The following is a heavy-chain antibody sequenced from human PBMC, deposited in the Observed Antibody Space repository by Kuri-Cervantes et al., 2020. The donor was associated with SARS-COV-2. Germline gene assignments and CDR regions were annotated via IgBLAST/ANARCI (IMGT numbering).Heavy chain of an antibody. CDR2: IYYSGST. CDR1: GGSISSGGYY. J-gene: IGHJ4*02. D-gene: IGHD3-3*01. V-gene: IGHV4-39*01. CDR3: ARHRKIRFLEWLSPFDY. Sequence: SETLSLTCTVSGGSISSGGYYWGWIRQPPGKGLEWIGSIYYSGSTYYNPSLKSRVTISVDTSKNQFSLKLSSVTAADTAVYYCARHRKIRFLEWLSPFDYWGQGTLVTVSS.